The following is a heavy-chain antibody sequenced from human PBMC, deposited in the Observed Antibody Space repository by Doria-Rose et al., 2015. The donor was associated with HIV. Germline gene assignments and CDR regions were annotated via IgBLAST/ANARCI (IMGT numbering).Heavy chain of an antibody. Sequence: VQLVESGPGLVKPSGTLSLTCAVSGGSISSSNWWSWVRQPPGKGLEWIGQIYRSGNTNYNPSLKSRVTISADKSKNQFSLKLTSVTAADTAVYYCARDLGIQLWLGYWGQGTLVAVSS. J-gene: IGHJ4*02. CDR1: GGSISSSNW. D-gene: IGHD5-18*01. CDR2: IYRSGNT. V-gene: IGHV4-4*02. CDR3: ARDLGIQLWLGY.